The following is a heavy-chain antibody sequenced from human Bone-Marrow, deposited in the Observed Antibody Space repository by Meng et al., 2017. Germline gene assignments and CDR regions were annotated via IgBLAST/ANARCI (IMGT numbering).Heavy chain of an antibody. CDR1: GGSISSSNW. J-gene: IGHJ4*02. Sequence: QVEVQEAGPGLVKPSGTLSLTCAVSGGSISSSNWWSWVRQPPGKGLEWIGEIYHSGSTNYNPSLKSRVTISVDKSKNQFSLKLSSVTAADTAVYYCARARGIAVAEPWDYWGQGTLVTVSS. V-gene: IGHV4-4*02. CDR3: ARARGIAVAEPWDY. D-gene: IGHD6-19*01. CDR2: IYHSGST.